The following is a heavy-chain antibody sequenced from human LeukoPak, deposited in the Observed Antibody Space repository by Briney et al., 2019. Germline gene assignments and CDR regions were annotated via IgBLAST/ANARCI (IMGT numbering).Heavy chain of an antibody. CDR2: IYHSGST. CDR1: GGSISSSSYY. Sequence: SETLSLTCTVSGGSISSSSYYWGWIRQPPGKGLEWIGSIYHSGSTYYNPSLKSRVTISVDTSKNQFSLKLSSVTAADTAVYYCARDFRTYYYGSGDAFDIWGQGTMVTVSS. V-gene: IGHV4-39*07. CDR3: ARDFRTYYYGSGDAFDI. D-gene: IGHD3-10*01. J-gene: IGHJ3*02.